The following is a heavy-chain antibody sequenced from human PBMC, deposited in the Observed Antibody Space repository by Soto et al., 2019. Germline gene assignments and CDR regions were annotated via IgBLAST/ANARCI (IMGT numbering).Heavy chain of an antibody. Sequence: QVQLVQSGAEVKKPGASVKVSCKASGYTFTSYGINWVRQAPGQGLEWMGWISAYDGNTNYAQNLQGRVTVTTDTSTSTAYMELRRVRSDDTAVYYGARVSDSLGDLSLSEIRDCYFDLWGRGTLVTVSS. J-gene: IGHJ2*01. CDR1: GYTFTSYG. CDR3: ARVSDSLGDLSLSEIRDCYFDL. D-gene: IGHD3-16*02. V-gene: IGHV1-18*01. CDR2: ISAYDGNT.